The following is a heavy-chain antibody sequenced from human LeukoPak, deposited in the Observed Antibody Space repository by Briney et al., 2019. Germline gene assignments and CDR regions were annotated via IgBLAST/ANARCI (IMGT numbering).Heavy chain of an antibody. CDR3: VRAPGTVAIDY. Sequence: PSETLSLTCAVYGESFSGYFWTWIRQPPGKGLEWIGEINHSGIINYNPFLKSRVTISVDTSKNQFSLKVTSLTAADTAVYYCVRAPGTVAIDYWGQGTLVTVSS. CDR2: INHSGII. CDR1: GESFSGYF. J-gene: IGHJ4*02. V-gene: IGHV4-34*01. D-gene: IGHD5-12*01.